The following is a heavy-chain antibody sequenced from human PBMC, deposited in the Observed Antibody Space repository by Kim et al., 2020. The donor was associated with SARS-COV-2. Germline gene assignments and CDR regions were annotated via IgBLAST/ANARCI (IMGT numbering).Heavy chain of an antibody. D-gene: IGHD4-17*01. CDR1: GFTFSSYS. Sequence: GGSLRLSCAASGFTFSSYSMNWVRQAPGKGLEWVSSISSSSSYIYYADSVKGRFTISRDNAKNSLYLQMNSLRAEDTAVYYCARVPPGSTPDVDYGDYWGASNYYGMDVWGQGTTVTVSS. V-gene: IGHV3-21*01. J-gene: IGHJ6*02. CDR2: ISSSSSYI. CDR3: ARVPPGSTPDVDYGDYWGASNYYGMDV.